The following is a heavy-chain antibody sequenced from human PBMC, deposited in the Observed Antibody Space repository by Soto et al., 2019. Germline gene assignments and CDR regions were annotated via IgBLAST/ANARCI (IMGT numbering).Heavy chain of an antibody. V-gene: IGHV3-23*01. J-gene: IGHJ4*02. Sequence: EVQLLESRGGLVQPGGSLRLSCAASGFTFSSYAMSWVRQAPGKGLEWVSAISGSGGSTYYADSVKGRFTISRDNSKNTLYLQMNSLRAEDTAVYYCAKDSSRGYSYGNVDWGQGTLVTVSS. CDR1: GFTFSSYA. CDR2: ISGSGGST. CDR3: AKDSSRGYSYGNVD. D-gene: IGHD5-18*01.